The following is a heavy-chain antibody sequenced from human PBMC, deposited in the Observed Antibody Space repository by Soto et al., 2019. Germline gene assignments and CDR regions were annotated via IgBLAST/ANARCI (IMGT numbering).Heavy chain of an antibody. D-gene: IGHD4-17*01. CDR1: GFTFSSYW. Sequence: EVQLVESGGGLVQPGGSLRLSCAASGFTFSSYWMHWVRQAPGKGLVWVSRINSDGSSTRYADSVKGRFTISRDNAKNTLYLQMICLRAEDTAVYYCARVHYGVPNHAFDIWGQGTMVTVSS. CDR2: INSDGSST. V-gene: IGHV3-74*01. J-gene: IGHJ3*02. CDR3: ARVHYGVPNHAFDI.